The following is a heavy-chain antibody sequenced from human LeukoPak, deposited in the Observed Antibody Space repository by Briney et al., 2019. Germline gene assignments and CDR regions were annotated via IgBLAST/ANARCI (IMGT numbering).Heavy chain of an antibody. J-gene: IGHJ4*02. Sequence: PGGSLRLSCAASRFTFSSYAMSWVRQAPGKGLEWVSAISGSGGSTYYADSVKGRFTISRDNSKDTLYLQMNSLRAEDTAVYYCAKGVRVTIFGVVKTPFDYWGQGTLVTVSS. V-gene: IGHV3-23*01. CDR1: RFTFSSYA. CDR2: ISGSGGST. D-gene: IGHD3-3*01. CDR3: AKGVRVTIFGVVKTPFDY.